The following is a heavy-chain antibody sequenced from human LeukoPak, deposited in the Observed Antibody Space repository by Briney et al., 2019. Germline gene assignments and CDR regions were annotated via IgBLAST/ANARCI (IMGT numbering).Heavy chain of an antibody. D-gene: IGHD2-21*02. J-gene: IGHJ5*02. CDR1: GYTFNTYG. V-gene: IGHV1-18*01. CDR2: INTDNGNT. CDR3: ARKGCTGDCYRFDP. Sequence: GASVKVSCKASGYTFNTYGISWARQAPGQRPEWMGWINTDNGNTKYAQKFQGRVTMTTDTSTSTAYMELSSLRSDDTAVYYCARKGCTGDCYRFDPWGQGTLVTVSS.